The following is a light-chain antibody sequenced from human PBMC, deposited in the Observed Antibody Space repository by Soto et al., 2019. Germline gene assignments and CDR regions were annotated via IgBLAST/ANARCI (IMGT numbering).Light chain of an antibody. V-gene: IGLV2-14*03. J-gene: IGLJ1*01. CDR2: DVN. CDR3: SSYTSSSTHV. CDR1: SSDIGSFTF. Sequence: QSALTQPASVSGSHGQSITISCTGTSSDIGSFTFVSWYQQHPGKVPKPMIFDVNRRPSGVSDRFSGSKSGNTASLTISGLQAEDEGDYYCSSYTSSSTHVFGSGTKLTVL.